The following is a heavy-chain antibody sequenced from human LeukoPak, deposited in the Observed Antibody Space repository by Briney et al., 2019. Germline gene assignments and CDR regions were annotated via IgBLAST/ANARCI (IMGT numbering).Heavy chain of an antibody. V-gene: IGHV3-30*02. CDR3: AKDGPAGEYYFDY. D-gene: IGHD6-19*01. J-gene: IGHJ4*02. CDR1: GFTFSSYG. CDR2: IRYDGSNK. Sequence: GGSLRLSCAASGFTFSSYGMHWVRQAPGKGLEWVAFIRYDGSNKYYADSVKGRFTISRDNSKNTLYLQMNSLRAEDTAVYYCAKDGPAGEYYFDYWGQGTLVTVSS.